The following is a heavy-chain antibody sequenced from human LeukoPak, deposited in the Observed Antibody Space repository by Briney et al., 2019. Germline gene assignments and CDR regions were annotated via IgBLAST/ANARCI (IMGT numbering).Heavy chain of an antibody. V-gene: IGHV4-4*07. CDR2: IYTSGST. CDR3: ARARGTLTGSYYYYMDV. D-gene: IGHD3-9*01. CDR1: GGSISSYY. J-gene: IGHJ6*03. Sequence: SETLSLTCTVSGGSISSYYWSWIRQPAGKGLEWIGRIYTSGSTNYNPSLKSRVTMSVDTSKNQFSLKLSSVTAADTAVYYCARARGTLTGSYYYYMDVWGKGTTVTISS.